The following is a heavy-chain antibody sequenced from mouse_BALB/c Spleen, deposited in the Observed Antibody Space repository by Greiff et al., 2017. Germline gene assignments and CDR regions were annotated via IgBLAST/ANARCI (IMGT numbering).Heavy chain of an antibody. CDR3: AREGGAMDY. J-gene: IGHJ4*01. CDR1: GFSFSSYA. CDR2: ISSGGSYT. Sequence: EVQGVESGGGLVKPGGSLKLSCAASGFSFSSYAMSWVRQSPEKRLEWVAEISSGGSYTYYPDTVTGRFTISRDNAKNTLYLEMSSLRSEDTAMYYCAREGGAMDYWGQGTSVTVSS. V-gene: IGHV5-9-4*01.